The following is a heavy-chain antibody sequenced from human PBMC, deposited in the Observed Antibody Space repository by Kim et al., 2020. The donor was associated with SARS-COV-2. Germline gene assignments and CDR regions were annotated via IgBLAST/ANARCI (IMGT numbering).Heavy chain of an antibody. CDR3: ARARDPILYYFDY. Sequence: SETLSLTCTVSGGSITSYYWSWIRQPPGKGLEWIGYINYSGSTNYNPSLRSRVTISVDTSRNRLSLRLSSVTAADTAVYYCARARDPILYYFDYWGQGTL. CDR1: GGSITSYY. D-gene: IGHD5-12*01. V-gene: IGHV4-59*08. CDR2: INYSGST. J-gene: IGHJ4*02.